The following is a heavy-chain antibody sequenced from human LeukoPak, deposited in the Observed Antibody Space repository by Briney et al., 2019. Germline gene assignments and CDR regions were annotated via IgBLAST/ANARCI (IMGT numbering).Heavy chain of an antibody. V-gene: IGHV3-7*01. Sequence: GGSLRLSCAASGFTFGSYWMTWVRQAPGKGLEWVANIKQDGSEKYYVDSVKGRFTISRDNAKNSLFLQMNSLRAEDTAVHYCRGVSGGYNRRVYWGQGTLVTVSS. D-gene: IGHD5-24*01. CDR2: IKQDGSEK. J-gene: IGHJ4*02. CDR3: RGVSGGYNRRVY. CDR1: GFTFGSYW.